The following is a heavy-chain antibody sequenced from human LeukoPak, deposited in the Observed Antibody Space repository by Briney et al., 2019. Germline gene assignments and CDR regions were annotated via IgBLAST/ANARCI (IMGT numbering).Heavy chain of an antibody. V-gene: IGHV1-2*02. D-gene: IGHD3-3*01. Sequence: ASVTVSCKAFGYSFTGYHLHWVRQAPRQGLEWMGWANPKTGGTNYARKFQGRVTMTRDTSINTVNMELSRLTSDDTAVYYCAREFSSKLEWLAYVTGDDAFDVWGQGTMITVS. CDR3: AREFSSKLEWLAYVTGDDAFDV. CDR2: ANPKTGGT. CDR1: GYSFTGYH. J-gene: IGHJ3*01.